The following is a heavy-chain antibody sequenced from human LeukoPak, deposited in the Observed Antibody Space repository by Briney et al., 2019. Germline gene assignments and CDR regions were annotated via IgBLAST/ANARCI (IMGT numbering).Heavy chain of an antibody. CDR3: ARVPSSGWLDY. CDR1: GGSFSGYY. CDR2: INHSGST. D-gene: IGHD6-19*01. J-gene: IGHJ4*02. V-gene: IGHV4-34*01. Sequence: SETLSLTCAVYGGSFSGYYWSWIRQPPGKGLEWIGEINHSGSTNYNPSLKSRVTISVDKSKNQFSLKLSSVTAADTAVYYCARVPSSGWLDYWGQGTLVTVSS.